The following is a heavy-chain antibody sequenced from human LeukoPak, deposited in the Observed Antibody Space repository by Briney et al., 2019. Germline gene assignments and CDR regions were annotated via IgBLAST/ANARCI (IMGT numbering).Heavy chain of an antibody. Sequence: SQTLSLTCTVSGGSISSGGYYWSWIRQHPGKGLEWIGYIYYSGSTYYNPSLKSRVTISVDTSKNQFSLKLSSVTAADTAVYYCAREFRTFDVFDPWGQGTLATVSS. CDR3: AREFRTFDVFDP. CDR2: IYYSGST. CDR1: GGSISSGGYY. J-gene: IGHJ5*02. V-gene: IGHV4-31*03. D-gene: IGHD3-9*01.